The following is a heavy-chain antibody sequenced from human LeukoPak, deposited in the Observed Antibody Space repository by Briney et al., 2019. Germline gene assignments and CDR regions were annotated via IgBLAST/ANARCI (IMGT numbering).Heavy chain of an antibody. Sequence: PSETLSLTCTVSGGSINNYYWSWIRQPPGKGLEWIGYIYYRGSTNYNPSLKSRVTFSVDTSKNQFSLKLNSVTAADTAVYYCARGGDCGDLRYFDYWGQGTLVTVSS. CDR3: ARGGDCGDLRYFDY. D-gene: IGHD4-17*01. CDR1: GGSINNYY. J-gene: IGHJ4*02. CDR2: IYYRGST. V-gene: IGHV4-59*01.